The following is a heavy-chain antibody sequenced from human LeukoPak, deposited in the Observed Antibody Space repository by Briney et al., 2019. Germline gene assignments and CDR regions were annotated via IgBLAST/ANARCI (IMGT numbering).Heavy chain of an antibody. CDR1: GRSIIGHY. V-gene: IGHV4-59*11. CDR3: ARVPTIFKVDMYYFDF. Sequence: SETLSLTCSVAGRSIIGHYWTWIWHPPRKGLEWIGYGFSSGSTSYNYSLKSRVTISDDTSKNQFSLRLTSVTAADTAVYYCARVPTIFKVDMYYFDFWGQGHLVTVS. J-gene: IGHJ4*02. CDR2: GFSSGST. D-gene: IGHD3-3*01.